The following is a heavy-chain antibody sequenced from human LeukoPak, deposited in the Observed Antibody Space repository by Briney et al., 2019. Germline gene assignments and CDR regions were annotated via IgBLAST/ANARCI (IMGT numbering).Heavy chain of an antibody. CDR2: IYIGGSI. D-gene: IGHD6-25*01. Sequence: GGSLRLSCAASGFTVSGNYMSWVRQAPGKGLEWVSVIYIGGSIYYEASVKGRFTISRDNSKNTLYLQMNSLRVDDTAVYYCATEAAFDYWGQGTLVTVSS. CDR1: GFTVSGNY. J-gene: IGHJ4*02. V-gene: IGHV3-66*02. CDR3: ATEAAFDY.